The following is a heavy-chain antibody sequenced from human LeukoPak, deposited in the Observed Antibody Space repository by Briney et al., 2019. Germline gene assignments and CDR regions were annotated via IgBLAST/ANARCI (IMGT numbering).Heavy chain of an antibody. V-gene: IGHV1-2*06. J-gene: IGHJ4*02. Sequence: ASVKVSCKASGYSFMNYYIHWVRQAPGQGLEWMGRINPKSGDTQYGQKFQGRVTMTRDTSISTAYMELRSLRSDDTAVYYCARDTYYYDSSGYYPTGTVDYWGQGTLVTVSS. CDR1: GYSFMNYY. CDR2: INPKSGDT. CDR3: ARDTYYYDSSGYYPTGTVDY. D-gene: IGHD3-22*01.